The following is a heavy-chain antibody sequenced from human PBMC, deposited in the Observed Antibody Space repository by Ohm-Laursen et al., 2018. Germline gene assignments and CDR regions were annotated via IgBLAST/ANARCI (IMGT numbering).Heavy chain of an antibody. CDR3: ARPDLNGDYGY. CDR1: GFTFSSYS. D-gene: IGHD4-17*01. V-gene: IGHV3-48*01. J-gene: IGHJ4*02. CDR2: ISSSSTI. Sequence: SLRLSCAASGFTFSSYSMNWVRQAPGKGLEWVSYISSSSTIYYADSVKGRFTISRDNAKNSLYLQMNSLRAEDTAVYYCARPDLNGDYGYWGQGTLVTVSS.